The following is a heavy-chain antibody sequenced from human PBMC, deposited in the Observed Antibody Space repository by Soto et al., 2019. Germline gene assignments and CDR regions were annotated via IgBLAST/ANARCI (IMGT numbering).Heavy chain of an antibody. CDR2: IYYSGST. CDR3: ARHDNNWNDVWFDP. CDR1: GGSISSYY. D-gene: IGHD1-1*01. J-gene: IGHJ5*02. V-gene: IGHV4-59*08. Sequence: SETLSLTCTVSGGSISSYYWSWIRQPPGKGLEWIGYIYYSGSTTYNPSLKSRGTISVDTSKNQFSLKLSSVTAADTAVYYCARHDNNWNDVWFDPWGQGTLVTVSS.